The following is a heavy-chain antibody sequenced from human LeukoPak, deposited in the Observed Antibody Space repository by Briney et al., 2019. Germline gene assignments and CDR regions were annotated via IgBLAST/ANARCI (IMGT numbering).Heavy chain of an antibody. D-gene: IGHD3-10*01. CDR2: ISGSGGST. CDR1: GFTFANYA. Sequence: PGGSLRLSCAASGFTFANYAMSWVRQGPGKGLEWVSTISGSGGSTYYADSVKGRFTISRDNSKNTLYLQMNSLRAEDTAVYYCAKRYFGSGSTRYFDLWGRGTLVTVSS. J-gene: IGHJ2*01. V-gene: IGHV3-23*01. CDR3: AKRYFGSGSTRYFDL.